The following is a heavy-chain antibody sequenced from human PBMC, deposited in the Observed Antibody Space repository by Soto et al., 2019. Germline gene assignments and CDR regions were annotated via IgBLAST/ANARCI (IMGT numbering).Heavy chain of an antibody. Sequence: PSETMCLTCIVSGGSISSSSCDWGWLRQPPGKGLEWIGSIYYSGSTYYNPSLKSRVTIFVDTSKNQFSLKLTSVTAADTAVYYCARSSSSSWQNFDYWGQGTLVTVSS. J-gene: IGHJ4*01. V-gene: IGHV4-39*01. CDR1: GGSISSSSCD. D-gene: IGHD6-13*01. CDR3: ARSSSSSWQNFDY. CDR2: IYYSGST.